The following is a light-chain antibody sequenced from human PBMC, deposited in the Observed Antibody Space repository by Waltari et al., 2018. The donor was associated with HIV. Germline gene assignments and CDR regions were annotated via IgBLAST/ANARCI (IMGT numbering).Light chain of an antibody. J-gene: IGKJ1*01. CDR1: HSVSSN. Sequence: EVVMTQSPATLSVSPGDRATLSCSTSHSVSSNLAWCQQKPGQAPRLLIFGASTRATGIPARFSGSGSGTEFTLTISFLQSEDFAVYYCQQYNSWPPAGTFGQGTNVEIK. CDR3: QQYNSWPPAGT. V-gene: IGKV3-15*01. CDR2: GAS.